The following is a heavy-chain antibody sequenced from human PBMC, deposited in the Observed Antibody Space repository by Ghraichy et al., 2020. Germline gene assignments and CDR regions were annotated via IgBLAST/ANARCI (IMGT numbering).Heavy chain of an antibody. D-gene: IGHD4-23*01. V-gene: IGHV3-48*02. J-gene: IGHJ6*02. CDR3: ARGSKVVRFFYYDGMDV. CDR2: ITSSSRSR. CDR1: GFTVSGYS. Sequence: LSLTCVGSGFTVSGYSMNWVRQSPGKGLEWVGYITSSSRSRFYADSVKGRFTISRDNAQNSLSLQMNSLRDEDTAVYYCARGSKVVRFFYYDGMDVWGQGTAVTVSS.